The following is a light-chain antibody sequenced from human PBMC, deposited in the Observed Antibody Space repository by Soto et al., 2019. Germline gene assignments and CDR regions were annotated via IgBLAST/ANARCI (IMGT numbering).Light chain of an antibody. V-gene: IGLV2-11*01. CDR1: SSDIGGSNF. CDR3: CSDTGRVV. J-gene: IGLJ2*01. Sequence: QSALPQPRSVSGSPGQSVTISCTGTSSDIGGSNFVSWYQQHPGKAPKLMSYDVTKRPSGVPDRFSGSKSGNTASLTISGLQADDEADYYCCSDTGRVVFGGGTKLTVL. CDR2: DVT.